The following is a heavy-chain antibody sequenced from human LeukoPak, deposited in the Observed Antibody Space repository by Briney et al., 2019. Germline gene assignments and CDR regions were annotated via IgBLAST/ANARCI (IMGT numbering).Heavy chain of an antibody. Sequence: GGSLRLSCAASGFTFDSYNMNWVRQAPGKGLEWVASIRSYGSYIHYADSVKGRFTISRDDAKKSLYLQMNSLRAEDTAVYYCARFSEVYYYVDVWGTGTTVTVSS. CDR1: GFTFDSYN. J-gene: IGHJ6*03. D-gene: IGHD2/OR15-2a*01. V-gene: IGHV3-21*01. CDR3: ARFSEVYYYVDV. CDR2: IRSYGSYI.